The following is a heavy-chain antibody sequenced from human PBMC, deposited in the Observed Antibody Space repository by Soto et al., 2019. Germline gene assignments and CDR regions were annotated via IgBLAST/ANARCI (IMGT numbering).Heavy chain of an antibody. J-gene: IGHJ6*02. V-gene: IGHV3-48*03. CDR2: ISSSGSTI. D-gene: IGHD3-10*01. Sequence: EVQLVESGGGLVQPGGSLRLSCAASGFTFSSYEMNWVRQAPGKWLEWVSYISSSGSTIYYADSVKGRFTISRDNAKNSLYLQMNSLRAEGTAVYYCAITYRGREYYYYGMGVWGQGTTVTVSS. CDR3: AITYRGREYYYYGMGV. CDR1: GFTFSSYE.